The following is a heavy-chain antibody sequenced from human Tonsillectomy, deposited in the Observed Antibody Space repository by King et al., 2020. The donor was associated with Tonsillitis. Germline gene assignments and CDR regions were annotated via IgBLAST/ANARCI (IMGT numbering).Heavy chain of an antibody. CDR1: GGSISSGSYY. CDR2: IYTSGST. J-gene: IGHJ6*03. D-gene: IGHD4-23*01. CDR3: AREVVTMYYYYYMDV. V-gene: IGHV4-61*02. Sequence: VQLQESGPGLVKPSQTLSLTCTVSGGSISSGSYYWSWIRQPAGKGLEWIGRIYTSGSTNYNPSLKSRVTMSVDTSKNQFSLKLSSVTAADTAVYYCAREVVTMYYYYYMDVWGKGTTVTVSS.